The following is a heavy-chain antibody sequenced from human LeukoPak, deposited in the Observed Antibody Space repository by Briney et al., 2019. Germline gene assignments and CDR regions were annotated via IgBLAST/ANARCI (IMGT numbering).Heavy chain of an antibody. CDR1: GLTLRNNY. J-gene: IGHJ4*02. CDR2: ICSGGDT. Sequence: PGGSLRLSCAASGLTLRNNYMSWVRQAPGKGLEWVSIICSGGDTTNAASVKGRFSTSRDNTTNIISFQRNSLRAADTAAYYSAGAKWELPRIDPCYFDFWGRGTLFTV. D-gene: IGHD1-26*01. V-gene: IGHV3-66*01. CDR3: AGAKWELPRIDPCYFDF.